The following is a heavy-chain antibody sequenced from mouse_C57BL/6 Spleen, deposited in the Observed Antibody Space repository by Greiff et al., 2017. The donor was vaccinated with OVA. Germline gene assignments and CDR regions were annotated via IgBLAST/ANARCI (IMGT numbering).Heavy chain of an antibody. D-gene: IGHD2-3*01. Sequence: QVQLQQSGAELVRPGSSVKLSCKASGYTFTSYWMHWVKQRPIQGLEWIGNIDPSDSETHYNQKFKDKATLTVDKSSSTAYMQLSSLTSEDSAVYYCARLDAYGAYWGQGTLVTVSA. V-gene: IGHV1-52*01. CDR3: ARLDAYGAY. CDR1: GYTFTSYW. J-gene: IGHJ3*01. CDR2: IDPSDSET.